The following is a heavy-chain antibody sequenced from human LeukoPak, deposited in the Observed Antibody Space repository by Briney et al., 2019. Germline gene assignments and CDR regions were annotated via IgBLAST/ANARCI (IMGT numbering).Heavy chain of an antibody. CDR1: GGSFSGYY. J-gene: IGHJ3*02. CDR3: ARGRHYYDSSDYYYEGDGFDI. CDR2: INHSGST. D-gene: IGHD3-22*01. Sequence: PSETLSLTCAVYGGSFSGYYWSWIRQPPGKGLEWIGEINHSGSTNYNPSLKSRVTISVDTSKSQFSLKLSSVTAADTAVYYCARGRHYYDSSDYYYEGDGFDIWGQGTMVTVSS. V-gene: IGHV4-34*01.